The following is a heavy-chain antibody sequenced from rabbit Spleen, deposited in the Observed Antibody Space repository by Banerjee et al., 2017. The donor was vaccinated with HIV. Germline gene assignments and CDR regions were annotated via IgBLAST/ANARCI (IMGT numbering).Heavy chain of an antibody. CDR3: ARGGSWFYYTL. CDR2: IYAGSSGSS. CDR1: GFTFSSSYY. V-gene: IGHV1S40*01. J-gene: IGHJ4*01. Sequence: QQLVESGGDLVKPGASLTLTCKASGFTFSSSYYMCWVRQAPGKGLECIACIYAGSSGSSDYAIWAKCRFTIAKTSSTTFTLQMTSLTAADTASYFCARGGSWFYYTLWGPGTLVTVS. D-gene: IGHD5-1*01.